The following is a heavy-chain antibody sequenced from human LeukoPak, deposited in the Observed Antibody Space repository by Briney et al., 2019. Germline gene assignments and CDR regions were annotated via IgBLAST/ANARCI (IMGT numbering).Heavy chain of an antibody. CDR3: AKDLRYYYDSTTYYFDYYFDY. Sequence: PGGSLRLSCAASGFTFSSYGMHWVRQAPGKGLEWGTLISYDGTNKYYADSVKGRFTISRDNSKNTLYLQMNSLRAEDTAVYYCAKDLRYYYDSTTYYFDYYFDYWGQGTLVTVSS. V-gene: IGHV3-30*18. CDR2: ISYDGTNK. D-gene: IGHD3-22*01. CDR1: GFTFSSYG. J-gene: IGHJ4*02.